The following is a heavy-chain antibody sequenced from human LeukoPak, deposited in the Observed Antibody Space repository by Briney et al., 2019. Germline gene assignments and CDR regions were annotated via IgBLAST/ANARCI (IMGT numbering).Heavy chain of an antibody. J-gene: IGHJ4*02. CDR3: ARLVDILTGYGDY. Sequence: ASVKVSCKASGYTFTGYYMHWVRQAPGQGLEWMGWINPNSGGTNYAQKFQGRVTMTRDTSISTACMELSRLRSDDTAVYYCARLVDILTGYGDYWGQGTLVTVSS. CDR1: GYTFTGYY. D-gene: IGHD3-9*01. CDR2: INPNSGGT. V-gene: IGHV1-2*02.